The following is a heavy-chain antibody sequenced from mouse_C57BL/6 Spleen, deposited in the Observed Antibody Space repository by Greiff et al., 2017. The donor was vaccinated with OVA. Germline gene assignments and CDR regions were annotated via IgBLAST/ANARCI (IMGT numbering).Heavy chain of an antibody. Sequence: EVQGVESGGGLVKPGGSLKLSCAASGFTFSSYAMSWVRQTPEKRLEWVATISDGGSYTYYPDNVKGRFTISRDNAKNNLYLQMSHLKSEDTAMYYCANYYGSSYGSAMDYWGQGTSVTVSS. V-gene: IGHV5-4*01. CDR3: ANYYGSSYGSAMDY. J-gene: IGHJ4*01. D-gene: IGHD1-1*01. CDR1: GFTFSSYA. CDR2: ISDGGSYT.